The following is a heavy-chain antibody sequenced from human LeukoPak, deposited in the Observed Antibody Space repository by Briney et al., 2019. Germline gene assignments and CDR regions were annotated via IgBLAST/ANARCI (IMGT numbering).Heavy chain of an antibody. CDR3: ARLRYYYGSGSYYNPLGFYYYYYMDV. Sequence: SETLSLTCTVSGGSISSYYWSWVRQPPGKGLEWIGYIYYSGSTDYNPSLKSRVTISVETSKNQFSLKLSSVTAADTAVYYCARLRYYYGSGSYYNPLGFYYYYYMDVWGKGTTVTISS. V-gene: IGHV4-59*08. CDR1: GGSISSYY. CDR2: IYYSGST. D-gene: IGHD3-10*01. J-gene: IGHJ6*03.